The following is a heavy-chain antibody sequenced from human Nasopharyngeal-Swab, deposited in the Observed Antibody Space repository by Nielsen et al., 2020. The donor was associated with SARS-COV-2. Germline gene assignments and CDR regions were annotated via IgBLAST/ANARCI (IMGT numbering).Heavy chain of an antibody. CDR1: GGSISSSSYY. V-gene: IGHV4-39*01. CDR3: ARPTFRGSGYYC. J-gene: IGHJ4*02. D-gene: IGHD3-22*01. CDR2: IYYSGST. Sequence: SETLSLTCTVSGGSISSSSYYWGWIRQPPGKGLEWFGSIYYSGSTYYNPSLKSRVTISVDTSKNQFSLKLSSVTAADTAVYYCARPTFRGSGYYCWGQGTLVTVSS.